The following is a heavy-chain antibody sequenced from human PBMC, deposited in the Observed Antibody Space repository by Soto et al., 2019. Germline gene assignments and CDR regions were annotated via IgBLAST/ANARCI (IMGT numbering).Heavy chain of an antibody. CDR1: GGSMNNNSYY. J-gene: IGHJ4*02. Sequence: QLQLQESGPGLVRPSETLSLTCSVSGGSMNNNSYYWGWIRQPPGKGLEWIGTIYYTGNTFYNPSLRSRVTISVDTSKTQLSLNLTSLTVADTAVYYCARPRWKDGIKWGRGILVTVSS. CDR3: ARPRWKDGIK. CDR2: IYYTGNT. V-gene: IGHV4-39*01. D-gene: IGHD1-20*01.